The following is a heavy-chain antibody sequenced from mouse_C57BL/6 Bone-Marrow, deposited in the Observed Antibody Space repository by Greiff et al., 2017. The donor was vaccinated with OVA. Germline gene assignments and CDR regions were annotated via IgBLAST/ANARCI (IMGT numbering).Heavy chain of an antibody. CDR1: GYTFTNYW. CDR3: AREGYDYDFDY. D-gene: IGHD2-4*01. J-gene: IGHJ2*01. CDR2: IYPGGGYT. Sequence: VQRVESGAELVRPGTSVKMSCKASGYTFTNYWIGWAKQRPGHGLEWIGDIYPGGGYTNYNEKFKGKATLTADKSSSTAYMQFSSLTSEDSAIYYCAREGYDYDFDYWGQGTTLTVSS. V-gene: IGHV1-63*01.